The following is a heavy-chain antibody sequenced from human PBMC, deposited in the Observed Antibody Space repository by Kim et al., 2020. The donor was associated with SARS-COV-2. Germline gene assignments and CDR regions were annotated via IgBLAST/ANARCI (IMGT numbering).Heavy chain of an antibody. J-gene: IGHJ6*02. CDR3: ARDSSFFLGYYGMDV. CDR2: INPNSGGT. D-gene: IGHD6-6*01. CDR1: GYTFTGYN. V-gene: IGHV1-2*02. Sequence: ASVKVSCKASGYTFTGYNIHWVRQAPGQGLEWMGWINPNSGGTNYAQKFQGRVSMTRDTSISTVYMELSRLRSDDTAVYYCARDSSFFLGYYGMDVWGQGTTVTVSS.